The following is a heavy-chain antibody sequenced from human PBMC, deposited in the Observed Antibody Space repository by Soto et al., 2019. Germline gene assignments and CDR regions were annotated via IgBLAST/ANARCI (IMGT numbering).Heavy chain of an antibody. Sequence: SETLSLTCTVSGGSISSGGYYWSWIRQHPGKGLEWIGYIYYSGSTYYNPSLKSRVTISVDTSKNQFSLKLSSVTAADTAVYYCARDRTQLLEYYFDYWGQGTLVTVSS. CDR2: IYYSGST. CDR1: GGSISSGGYY. J-gene: IGHJ4*02. CDR3: ARDRTQLLEYYFDY. D-gene: IGHD2-2*01. V-gene: IGHV4-31*03.